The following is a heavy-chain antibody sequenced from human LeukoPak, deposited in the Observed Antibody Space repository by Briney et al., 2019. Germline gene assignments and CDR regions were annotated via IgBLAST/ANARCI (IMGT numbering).Heavy chain of an antibody. D-gene: IGHD3-9*01. V-gene: IGHV3-48*03. Sequence: GGSLRLSCEASGFTFSNYAMNWVRQAPGKGLEWVSYISSSGSTIYYADSVKGRFTISRDNAKNSLYLQMNSLRAEDTAVYYCARERGGTYYDILTGYYHIGYFDYWGQGTLVTVSS. J-gene: IGHJ4*02. CDR3: ARERGGTYYDILTGYYHIGYFDY. CDR2: ISSSGSTI. CDR1: GFTFSNYA.